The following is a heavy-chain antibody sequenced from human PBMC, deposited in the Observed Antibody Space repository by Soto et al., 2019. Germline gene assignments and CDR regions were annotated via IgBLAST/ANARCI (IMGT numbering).Heavy chain of an antibody. D-gene: IGHD4-4*01. CDR1: GGSISSSSYY. V-gene: IGHV4-39*07. CDR3: ARGGYSNYVSWANNWFDP. Sequence: SETLSLTCTVSGGSISSSSYYWGWIRQPPGKGLEWIGSIYYSGSTNYNPSLKSRVTISVDTSKNQFSLKLSSVTAADTAVYYCARGGYSNYVSWANNWFDPWGQGTLVTVSS. J-gene: IGHJ5*02. CDR2: IYYSGST.